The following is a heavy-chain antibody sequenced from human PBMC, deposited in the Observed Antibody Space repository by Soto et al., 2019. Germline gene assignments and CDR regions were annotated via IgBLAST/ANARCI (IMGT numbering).Heavy chain of an antibody. CDR2: TYYRSKWYN. V-gene: IGHV6-1*01. J-gene: IGHJ3*02. CDR1: GDSVSSNSAA. Sequence: SQTLSLTCAISGDSVSSNSAAWNWIRQSPSRGLEWLGRTYYRSKWYNDYAVSVKSRITINPDTSKNQFSLQLNSVTPEDTAVYYCARGDPPYYYDSSGSWDAFDIWGQGTMVTVSS. D-gene: IGHD3-22*01. CDR3: ARGDPPYYYDSSGSWDAFDI.